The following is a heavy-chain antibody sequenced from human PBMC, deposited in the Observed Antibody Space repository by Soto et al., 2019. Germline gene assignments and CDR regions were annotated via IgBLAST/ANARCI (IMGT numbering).Heavy chain of an antibody. CDR3: ARRIGGWFDP. Sequence: SETLSLTCTVSGGSISSSSYYWGWIRQPPGKGPEWIGSIYYSGSTYYNPSLKSRVTISVDTSKNQFSLKLSSVTAADTAVYYCARRIGGWFDPWGQGTLVTVSS. V-gene: IGHV4-39*01. D-gene: IGHD2-15*01. CDR1: GGSISSSSYY. J-gene: IGHJ5*02. CDR2: IYYSGST.